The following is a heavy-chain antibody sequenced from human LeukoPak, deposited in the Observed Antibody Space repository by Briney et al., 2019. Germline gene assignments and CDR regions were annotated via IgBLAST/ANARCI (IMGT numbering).Heavy chain of an antibody. D-gene: IGHD2-8*01. CDR3: AKDPSIGRYRTNGLCSPFDY. CDR1: GVTFRSYA. J-gene: IGHJ4*02. Sequence: GGSLRLSCAVSGVTFRSYAMRWVRQAPGKGLEWVSAISDTGATTYYADSVKGRFTISRDNSRSTLYLQMNSLRAQDTSPHYPAKDPSIGRYRTNGLCSPFDYWGQGTLVTVSS. V-gene: IGHV3-23*01. CDR2: ISDTGATT.